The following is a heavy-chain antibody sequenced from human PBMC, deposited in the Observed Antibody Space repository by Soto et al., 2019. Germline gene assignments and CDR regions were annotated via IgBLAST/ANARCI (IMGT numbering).Heavy chain of an antibody. Sequence: VASVKVSCKASGYTFSSYSMHWVRQAPGQGLQWMGIVNSNGGGTSYAQEFQGRVTMARDTSTSTVYMELSSLRSEDTAVYYCVRGHSTSTIWVENRPFDYWGQGTPVTVSS. J-gene: IGHJ4*02. D-gene: IGHD2-2*01. CDR3: VRGHSTSTIWVENRPFDY. V-gene: IGHV1-46*03. CDR2: VNSNGGGT. CDR1: GYTFSSYS.